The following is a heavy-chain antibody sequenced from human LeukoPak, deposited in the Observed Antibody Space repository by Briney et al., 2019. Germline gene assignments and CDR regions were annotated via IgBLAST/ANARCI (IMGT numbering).Heavy chain of an antibody. CDR2: INHSGST. J-gene: IGHJ5*02. V-gene: IGHV4-34*01. CDR1: GGSFSGYY. Sequence: SETLSLTCAVYGGSFSGYYWSWIRQPPGKGLEWIGEINHSGSTNYNPSLKSRVTISVDASKNQFSLKLSSVTAADTAVYYCARGRTWFDPWGQGTLVTVSS. CDR3: ARGRTWFDP.